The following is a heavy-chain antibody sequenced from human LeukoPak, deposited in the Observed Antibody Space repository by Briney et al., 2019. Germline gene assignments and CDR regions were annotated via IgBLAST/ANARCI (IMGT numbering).Heavy chain of an antibody. D-gene: IGHD3-22*01. CDR3: ARDLDYYDSSGYYYSGY. J-gene: IGHJ4*02. CDR1: GYTFTSYG. Sequence: ASVKVSCKASGYTFTSYGISWVRQAPGQGLEWMGWISAYNGNTNYAQKLQGRVTMTTDTSTSTAYMELRSLRSDDTAVCYCARDLDYYDSSGYYYSGYWGQGTLVTVSS. CDR2: ISAYNGNT. V-gene: IGHV1-18*01.